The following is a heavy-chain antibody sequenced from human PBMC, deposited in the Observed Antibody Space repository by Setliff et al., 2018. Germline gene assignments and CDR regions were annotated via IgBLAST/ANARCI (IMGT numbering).Heavy chain of an antibody. V-gene: IGHV4-39*07. D-gene: IGHD3-16*01. J-gene: IGHJ4*02. CDR3: ARDPGFRSGTWALDN. CDR1: GDSISSGYYY. Sequence: ASETLSLTCTVSGDSISSGYYYWAWIRQTPGKGLEWVGSLSFAGDAYYNPSLKSRVTMSLDTPKNQFSLRVKSVTAADTALYSCARDPGFRSGTWALDNWGQGTLVTVSS. CDR2: LSFAGDA.